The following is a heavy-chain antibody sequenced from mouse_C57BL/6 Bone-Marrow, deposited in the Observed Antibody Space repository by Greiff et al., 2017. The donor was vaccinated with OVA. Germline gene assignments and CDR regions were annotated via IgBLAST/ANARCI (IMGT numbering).Heavy chain of an antibody. CDR2: IWGVGST. Sequence: LQESGPGLVAPSQSLSITCTVSGFSLTSYGVDWVRQSPGKGLEWLGVIWGVGSTNYNSALKSRLSISKDNSKSQVFLKMNSLQTDDTAMYYCASGRGNSAWFAYWGQGTLVTVSA. D-gene: IGHD2-1*01. V-gene: IGHV2-6*01. CDR1: GFSLTSYG. CDR3: ASGRGNSAWFAY. J-gene: IGHJ3*01.